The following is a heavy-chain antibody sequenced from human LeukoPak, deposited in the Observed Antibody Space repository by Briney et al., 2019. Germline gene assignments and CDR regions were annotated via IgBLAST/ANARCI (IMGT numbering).Heavy chain of an antibody. CDR3: ARARRIYYYDSSGYYDNYYYYYMDV. CDR2: IYTSGST. V-gene: IGHV4-4*07. Sequence: SETLSLTCTVSGGSISSYYWSWIRQPAGKGLEWIGRIYTSGSTNYNPSLKSRVTMSVDTSKSQFSLKLSSVTAADTAVYYCARARRIYYYDSSGYYDNYYYYYMDVWGKGTTVTISS. CDR1: GGSISSYY. D-gene: IGHD3-22*01. J-gene: IGHJ6*03.